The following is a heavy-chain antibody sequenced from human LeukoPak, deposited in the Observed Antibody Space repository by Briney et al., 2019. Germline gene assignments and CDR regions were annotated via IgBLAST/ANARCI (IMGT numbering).Heavy chain of an antibody. J-gene: IGHJ6*03. CDR2: INPNSGGT. CDR3: ARGIVGATGKTYYYYYMDV. Sequence: GASVKVSCKASGYTFTGYYMHWVRQAPGQGLEGMGWINPNSGGTNYAQKFQGRVTMTRDTSISTAYMELSRLRSDDTAVYYCARGIVGATGKTYYYYYMDVWGKGTTVTVSS. D-gene: IGHD1-26*01. V-gene: IGHV1-2*02. CDR1: GYTFTGYY.